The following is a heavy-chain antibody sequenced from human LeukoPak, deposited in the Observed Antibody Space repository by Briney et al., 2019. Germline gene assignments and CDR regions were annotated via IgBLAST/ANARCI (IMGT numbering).Heavy chain of an antibody. V-gene: IGHV3-23*01. CDR2: ISGGT. Sequence: GGPLRLSCAASGFTFSTCAMNWVRQAPGKGLEWVSAISGGTYSADSVRGRFTISRDNSKNTLYLQMNSLRAEDTAVYYCAKHSYYDFWSGYHYYFDYWGQGTLVTVSS. D-gene: IGHD3-3*01. CDR3: AKHSYYDFWSGYHYYFDY. J-gene: IGHJ4*02. CDR1: GFTFSTCA.